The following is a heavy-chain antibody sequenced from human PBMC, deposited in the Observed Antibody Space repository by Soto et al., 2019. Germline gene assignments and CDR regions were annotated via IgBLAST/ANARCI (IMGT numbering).Heavy chain of an antibody. D-gene: IGHD6-13*01. J-gene: IGHJ6*03. Sequence: QVQLQQWGAGLLKPSETLSLTCAVYGGSFSGYYWSWIRQPPGKGLEWIGEINHSGSTNYNPSLKSRVTISVDTSKNQFSLKLSSVSAADTAVYYCARESRGAFIAAPRGRYHYMDVWGKGTTVTVSS. CDR1: GGSFSGYY. V-gene: IGHV4-34*01. CDR2: INHSGST. CDR3: ARESRGAFIAAPRGRYHYMDV.